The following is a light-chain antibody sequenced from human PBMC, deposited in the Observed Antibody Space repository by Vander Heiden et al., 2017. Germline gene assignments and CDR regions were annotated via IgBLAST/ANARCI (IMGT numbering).Light chain of an antibody. CDR2: DAS. V-gene: IGKV3-11*01. J-gene: IGKJ4*01. CDR3: QQRSNWPL. Sequence: EIVLTQSPATLPLSQGDRATLSCRASQSVSSYLAWYQQKPGQAPRLLSYDASNRATGIPARFSGSGSGTDFTLTISSLEPEDFAVYYCQQRSNWPLFGGGTKVEIK. CDR1: QSVSSY.